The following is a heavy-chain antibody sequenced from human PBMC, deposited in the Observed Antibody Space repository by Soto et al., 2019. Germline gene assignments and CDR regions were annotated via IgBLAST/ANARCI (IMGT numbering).Heavy chain of an antibody. V-gene: IGHV1-2*02. CDR2: ISPNRGAT. CDR1: GYTFSDYY. J-gene: IGHJ4*02. CDR3: ARVEQKLVRFDI. Sequence: ASVKVSCKASGYTFSDYYMHWVRQAPGQGLEWMGWISPNRGATNYAQNFQGRVTMTRDTSISTAYMELSRLRSDDTAVYYCARVEQKLVRFDIWGQGTMVTVSS. D-gene: IGHD3-10*01.